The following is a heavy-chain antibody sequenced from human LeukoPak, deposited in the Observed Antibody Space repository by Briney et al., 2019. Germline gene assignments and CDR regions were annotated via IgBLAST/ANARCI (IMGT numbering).Heavy chain of an antibody. CDR3: ARVNPAAKALDFVY. D-gene: IGHD2-2*01. Sequence: GGSLRLSCAASGFTFSSYWMHWVRQAPGKGLVWVSRINSDGSSTSYADSVKGRFTISRDNAKNTLYLQMNSLRAEDTAVYYCARVNPAAKALDFVYWGQGTLVTVSS. J-gene: IGHJ4*02. CDR2: INSDGSST. V-gene: IGHV3-74*01. CDR1: GFTFSSYW.